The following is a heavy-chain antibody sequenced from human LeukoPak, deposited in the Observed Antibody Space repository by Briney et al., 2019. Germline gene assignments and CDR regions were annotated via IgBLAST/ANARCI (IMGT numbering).Heavy chain of an antibody. CDR2: IYPGDSDT. Sequence: GESLKISCKGSGYSFTSYWIGWVRQMPGKGLEWMGIIYPGDSDTRYSPSFQGQVTISADKSISTAYLQWSSLKASDTAMYYCASTRVRGYHYYGMDVWGQGTTVTVSS. J-gene: IGHJ6*02. V-gene: IGHV5-51*01. CDR1: GYSFTSYW. D-gene: IGHD3-10*01. CDR3: ASTRVRGYHYYGMDV.